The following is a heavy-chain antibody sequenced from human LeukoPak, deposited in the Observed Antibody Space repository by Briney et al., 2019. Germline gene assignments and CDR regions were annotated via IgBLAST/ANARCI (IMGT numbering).Heavy chain of an antibody. CDR3: ASVRGNAHHMNT. D-gene: IGHD4-23*01. J-gene: IGHJ5*01. V-gene: IGHV4-59*08. Sequence: SETLSLTATVSGGSITTYYWSWIRQPPGKGLEWIGYVYYSGSTTYSQSQNRRLTMSVDTSNNQFSMRLNSVTATDTAVYYCASVRGNAHHMNTWGLGTLVTVSP. CDR2: VYYSGST. CDR1: GGSITTYY.